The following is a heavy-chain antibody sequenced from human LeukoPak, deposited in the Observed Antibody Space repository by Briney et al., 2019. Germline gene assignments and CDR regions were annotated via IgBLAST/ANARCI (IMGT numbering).Heavy chain of an antibody. J-gene: IGHJ3*02. V-gene: IGHV3-21*01. CDR2: ISSSSSYI. CDR3: ARTHSPDSSGYFDAFDI. CDR1: GFTFSSYG. D-gene: IGHD3-22*01. Sequence: PGGSLRLSCAASGFTFSSYGMNWVRQAPGKGLEWVSSISSSSSYIYYADSVKGRFTISRDNAKNSLYLQMNSLRAEDTAVYYCARTHSPDSSGYFDAFDIWGQGTMVTVSS.